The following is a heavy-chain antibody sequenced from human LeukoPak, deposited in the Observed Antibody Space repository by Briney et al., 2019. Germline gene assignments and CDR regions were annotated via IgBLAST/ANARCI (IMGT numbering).Heavy chain of an antibody. CDR3: ARDTRGGLLWSGYSYGMDV. J-gene: IGHJ6*02. Sequence: GSMRLSCAASAFIFSNYGMHWVRQAPGKGLEWVAVIWYDGSNKYYAGSVKGRFTISRDNSKNTLYLQMNSLRAEDTAVYYCARDTRGGLLWSGYSYGMDVWGHGTTVAVSS. CDR2: IWYDGSNK. V-gene: IGHV3-33*01. D-gene: IGHD3-3*01. CDR1: AFIFSNYG.